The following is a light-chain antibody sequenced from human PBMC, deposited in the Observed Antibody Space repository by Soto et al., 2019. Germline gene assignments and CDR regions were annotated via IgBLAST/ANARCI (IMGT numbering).Light chain of an antibody. V-gene: IGKV1-5*01. CDR3: QHYNSYSSM. CDR1: QTIIHW. J-gene: IGKJ1*01. Sequence: DIQMTQSPSTLSASVGERVTITCRASQTIIHWLAWYQQKPGKAPKLLIYDASILESGVPSRFSGSGSGTEFTLTISSLQPDDVAVYYCQHYNSYSSMFGQGTKVDI. CDR2: DAS.